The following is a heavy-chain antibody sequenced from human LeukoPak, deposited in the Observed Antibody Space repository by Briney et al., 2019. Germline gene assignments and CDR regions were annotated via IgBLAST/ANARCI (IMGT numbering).Heavy chain of an antibody. Sequence: GASVKVSCKASGYTFTGYYLHWVRQAPGQGLEWMGWINPNSGGTNYAQKFQGRVTMTRDTSISTAYMELSRLTSDDTTVYYCARSVAATPCNWFDPWGQGTLVTVSS. CDR1: GYTFTGYY. D-gene: IGHD2-15*01. CDR3: ARSVAATPCNWFDP. J-gene: IGHJ5*02. CDR2: INPNSGGT. V-gene: IGHV1-2*02.